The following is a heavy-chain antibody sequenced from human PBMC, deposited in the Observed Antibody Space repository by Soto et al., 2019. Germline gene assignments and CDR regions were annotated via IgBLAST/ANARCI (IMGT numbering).Heavy chain of an antibody. V-gene: IGHV3-30*03. J-gene: IGHJ3*01. D-gene: IGHD2-15*01. CDR3: AHERPSSSGGSCPTNAV. CDR1: GFTFSSYG. Sequence: WGSLRLSCAASGFTFSSYGMHWVRQAPGKGLEWVAVISYDGSNKYYADSVKGRFTISRDNSKNTLYLQMNSLRAEDTAVYYCAHERPSSSGGSCPTNAVWGQGTMVTV. CDR2: ISYDGSNK.